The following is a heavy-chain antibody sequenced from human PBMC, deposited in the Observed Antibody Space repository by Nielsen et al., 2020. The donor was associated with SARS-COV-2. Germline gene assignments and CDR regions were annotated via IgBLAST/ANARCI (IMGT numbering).Heavy chain of an antibody. J-gene: IGHJ4*02. D-gene: IGHD3-10*01. V-gene: IGHV3-33*01. CDR1: GFTFSSYG. CDR2: IWYDGSNK. Sequence: GSLKISCAASGFTFSSYGMHWVRQAPGKGLEWVAVIWYDGSNKYYADSVKGRFTISRDNSKNTLYLQMNGLRAEDTAVYYCARDYSRMVRGVIDYWGQGTLVTVSS. CDR3: ARDYSRMVRGVIDY.